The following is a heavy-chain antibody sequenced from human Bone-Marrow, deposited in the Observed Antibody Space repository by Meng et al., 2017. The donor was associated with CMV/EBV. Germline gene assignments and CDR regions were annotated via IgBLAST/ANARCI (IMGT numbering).Heavy chain of an antibody. Sequence: GGSRRLSCAAPGFTFSTYGIHWVRQAPGKGPEWVAVIWYDGRKKYYADSVKGRFTISRDNSKNTLYLQMNSLRAEDTAVYYCVKDLYGGFLPYGMAVWGQGTMVTVSS. V-gene: IGHV3-33*06. J-gene: IGHJ6*02. CDR1: GFTFSTYG. D-gene: IGHD5-12*01. CDR3: VKDLYGGFLPYGMAV. CDR2: IWYDGRKK.